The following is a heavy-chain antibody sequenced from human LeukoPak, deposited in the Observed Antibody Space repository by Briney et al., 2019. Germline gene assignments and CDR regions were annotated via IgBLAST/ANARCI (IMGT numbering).Heavy chain of an antibody. D-gene: IGHD4-17*01. Sequence: SETLSLTCTVSGGSISSYYWSWIRQPPGKGLEWIGYIYYSGSTNYNPSLKSRVTILVDTSKNQFSLKLSSVTAADTAVYYCARGEDYGDYDGVQFDYWGQGTLVTVSS. CDR3: ARGEDYGDYDGVQFDY. CDR1: GGSISSYY. J-gene: IGHJ4*02. CDR2: IYYSGST. V-gene: IGHV4-59*01.